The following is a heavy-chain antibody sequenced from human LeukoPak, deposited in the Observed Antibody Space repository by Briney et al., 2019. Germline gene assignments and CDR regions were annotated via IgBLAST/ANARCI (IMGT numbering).Heavy chain of an antibody. J-gene: IGHJ4*02. V-gene: IGHV1-2*02. Sequence: GASVKVSCKASGYTFTGYYMHWVRQAPGQGLEWMGWINPNSGGTNYAQKFQSRVTMTRDTSISTAYMELSRLRSDDTAVYYCARINYDSSGAKYYFDYWGQGTLVTVSS. CDR1: GYTFTGYY. CDR2: INPNSGGT. CDR3: ARINYDSSGAKYYFDY. D-gene: IGHD3-22*01.